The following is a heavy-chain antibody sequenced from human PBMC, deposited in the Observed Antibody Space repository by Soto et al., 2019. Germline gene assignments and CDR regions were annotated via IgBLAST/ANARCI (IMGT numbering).Heavy chain of an antibody. V-gene: IGHV3-74*01. J-gene: IGHJ6*02. Sequence: EVQLVESGGGLVQPGGSLRLSCAASGFTFSSYWMHWVRQAPGKGLVWVSRIDNAGSSVRYADSVKGRFTISRDNAKNTTYLQMTSLGAEDTAVYYCTRVGGSVSGMDVWGQGTTVTVSS. D-gene: IGHD1-26*01. CDR1: GFTFSSYW. CDR2: IDNAGSSV. CDR3: TRVGGSVSGMDV.